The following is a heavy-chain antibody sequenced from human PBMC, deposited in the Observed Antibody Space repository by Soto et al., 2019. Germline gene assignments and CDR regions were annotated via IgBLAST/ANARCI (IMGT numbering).Heavy chain of an antibody. Sequence: PGGSLRLSCAASGFTFSSYAMSWVRQAPGKGLEWVSSMSGGGGSTYYAESVQGRFTISRDNSKNTLYLQMNSLRVEDTAVYYCEKKAEVPVYRYDFDLWGQGTLVTVSS. CDR3: EKKAEVPVYRYDFDL. V-gene: IGHV3-23*01. D-gene: IGHD4-4*01. CDR2: MSGGGGST. CDR1: GFTFSSYA. J-gene: IGHJ4*02.